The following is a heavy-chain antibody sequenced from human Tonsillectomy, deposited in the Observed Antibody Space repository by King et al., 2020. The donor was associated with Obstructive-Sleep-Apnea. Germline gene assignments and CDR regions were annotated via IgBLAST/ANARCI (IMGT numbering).Heavy chain of an antibody. J-gene: IGHJ4*02. CDR3: ARGAVVVTAVAGPFDY. Sequence: VQLVESGGGVVQPGRSLRLSCAASGFTFSSYAMHWVRQAPGKGLEWVAVISYDGSNKYYADSVKGRFTISRDNSKNTLYLQMNSLRAEDTAVYYCARGAVVVTAVAGPFDYWGQGTLVTVSS. V-gene: IGHV3-30-3*01. CDR2: ISYDGSNK. D-gene: IGHD2-21*02. CDR1: GFTFSSYA.